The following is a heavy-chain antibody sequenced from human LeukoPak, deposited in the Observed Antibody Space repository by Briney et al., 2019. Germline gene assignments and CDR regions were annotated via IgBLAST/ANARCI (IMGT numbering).Heavy chain of an antibody. Sequence: SETLSLTCTVSGSSISSGDNYWSWIRQPPGKGLEWIGYIYYSGSTYYNPSLKSRVTISVDTSKNQFSLKLNSVTAADTAVYYCARGDLYSSSWYNWGQGTLVTVSS. CDR2: IYYSGST. J-gene: IGHJ4*02. CDR3: ARGDLYSSSWYN. CDR1: GSSISSGDNY. V-gene: IGHV4-30-4*08. D-gene: IGHD6-13*01.